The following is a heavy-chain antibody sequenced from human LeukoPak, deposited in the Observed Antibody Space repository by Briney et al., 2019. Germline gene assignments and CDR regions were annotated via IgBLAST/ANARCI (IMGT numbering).Heavy chain of an antibody. CDR1: GYTFTTYG. CDR2: ISAYNGDT. J-gene: IGHJ4*02. Sequence: ASVKVSCKPSGYTFTTYGITWVRQAPGQGLEWLGWISAYNGDTNYAQKFQGRVSMTTDTSTSTVYMQLRNLRSHDTAMYYCARRKYSSGWHLDHWGQGTLVTVSS. V-gene: IGHV1-18*01. D-gene: IGHD6-19*01. CDR3: ARRKYSSGWHLDH.